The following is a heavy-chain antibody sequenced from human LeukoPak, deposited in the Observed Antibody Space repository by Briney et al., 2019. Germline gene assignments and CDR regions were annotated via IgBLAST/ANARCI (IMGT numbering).Heavy chain of an antibody. CDR3: TRDRFYAMDA. Sequence: PGGSLRLSCAASTDTTRNSWMHWVRQAPGKGLVWVSRITIDGSSTTYADSVRGRFTISRDSAKNTLYLQMNNLRAEDTGIYYCTRDRFYAMDAWGQGTTVTVSS. V-gene: IGHV3-74*03. CDR2: ITIDGSST. CDR1: TDTTRNSW. J-gene: IGHJ6*02.